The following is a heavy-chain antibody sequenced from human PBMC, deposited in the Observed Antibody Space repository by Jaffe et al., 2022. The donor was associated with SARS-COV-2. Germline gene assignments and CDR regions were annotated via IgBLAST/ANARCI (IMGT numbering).Heavy chain of an antibody. D-gene: IGHD3-3*01. Sequence: EVQLVESGGGLVKPGGSLRLSCAASGFTFSNAWMSWVRQAPGKGLEWVGRIKSKTDGGTTDYAAPVKGRFTISRDDSKNTLYLQMNSLKTEDTAVYYCTTVPFLGITIFGYYGMDVWGQGTTVTVSS. CDR2: IKSKTDGGTT. CDR1: GFTFSNAW. V-gene: IGHV3-15*01. J-gene: IGHJ6*02. CDR3: TTVPFLGITIFGYYGMDV.